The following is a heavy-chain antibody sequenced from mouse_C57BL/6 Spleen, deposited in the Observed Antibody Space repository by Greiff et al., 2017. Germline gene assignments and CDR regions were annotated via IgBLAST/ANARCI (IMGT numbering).Heavy chain of an antibody. J-gene: IGHJ2*01. Sequence: ESGPGLVKPSQSLSLTCSVTGYSITSGYYWNWIRQFPGNKLEWMGYISYDGSNNYNPSLKNRISITRDTSKNQFFLKLNSVTTEDTATYYCARNDGYYGDYWGQGTTLTVSS. D-gene: IGHD2-3*01. V-gene: IGHV3-6*01. CDR2: ISYDGSN. CDR1: GYSITSGYY. CDR3: ARNDGYYGDY.